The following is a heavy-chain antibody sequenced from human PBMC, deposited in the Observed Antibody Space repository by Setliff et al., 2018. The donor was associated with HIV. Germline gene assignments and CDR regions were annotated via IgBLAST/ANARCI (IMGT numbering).Heavy chain of an antibody. CDR3: ARAFYGISAGYYYFDV. CDR2: IFTSGSA. Sequence: SETLSLTCDVSGFSITDGFYWAWIRQPAEKGLEWLGRIFTSGSASYNPSLESRVTFSVDTSKNQFALKLTSVTAADTAVYYCARAFYGISAGYYYFDVWGQGALVTVSS. D-gene: IGHD3-9*01. V-gene: IGHV4-38-2*01. J-gene: IGHJ4*02. CDR1: GFSITDGFY.